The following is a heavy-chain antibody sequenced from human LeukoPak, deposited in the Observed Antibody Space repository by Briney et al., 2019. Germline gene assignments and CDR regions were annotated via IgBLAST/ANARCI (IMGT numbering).Heavy chain of an antibody. CDR2: ISAYNGDT. CDR3: ARDGLSYTNPNNWFDP. Sequence: ASVKVSCKAPGYTFTGYYMHWVRQAPGQGLEWMGWISAYNGDTNYAQNLQGRVTMTTDTSTDTAYMELRSLRSDDTAVYYCARDGLSYTNPNNWFDPWGQGTLVTVSS. J-gene: IGHJ5*02. CDR1: GYTFTGYY. V-gene: IGHV1-18*04. D-gene: IGHD2-2*02.